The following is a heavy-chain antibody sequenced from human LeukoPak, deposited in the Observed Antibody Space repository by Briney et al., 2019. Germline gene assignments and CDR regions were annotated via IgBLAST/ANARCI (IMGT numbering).Heavy chain of an antibody. CDR1: GFTFSSYS. J-gene: IGHJ4*02. V-gene: IGHV3-21*01. CDR2: ISSSSSYI. CDR3: ARLSNSSGWFSLDY. Sequence: PGESLRLSCAASGFTFSSYSMNWVRQSPGKGLEWVSSISSSSSYIYYADSVKGRFTISRDNAKNSLYLQMNSLRAEDTAVYYCARLSNSSGWFSLDYWGQGTLVTVSS. D-gene: IGHD6-19*01.